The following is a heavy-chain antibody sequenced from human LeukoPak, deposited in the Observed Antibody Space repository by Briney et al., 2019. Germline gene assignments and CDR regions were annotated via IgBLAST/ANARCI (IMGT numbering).Heavy chain of an antibody. V-gene: IGHV4-34*01. J-gene: IGHJ4*02. CDR1: GGSFSGYY. Sequence: SETLSLTCAVYGGSFSGYYWSWSRKPPAKGLEWNGEIHHSGSTNYNPSPKSRVTISVDTAKIQFSLNLTAGTVPATAVYYCARSRGWLQSHPPVYRGGGRLVSVSS. D-gene: IGHD5-24*01. CDR3: ARSRGWLQSHPPVY. CDR2: IHHSGST.